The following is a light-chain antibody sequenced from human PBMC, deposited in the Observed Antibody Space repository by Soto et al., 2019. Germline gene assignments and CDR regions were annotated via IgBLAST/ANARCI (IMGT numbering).Light chain of an antibody. V-gene: IGKV3-20*01. Sequence: DIELTESPGTLSWSPGERATLSCRASQSVSSSYLAWYQQKPGQAPRLLIYGASSRATGIPDRFSGSGSGTDFTLTISRLEPEDFAVYYCQQYGSSPWTVGQGTKVDSK. CDR1: QSVSSSY. CDR2: GAS. J-gene: IGKJ1*01. CDR3: QQYGSSPWT.